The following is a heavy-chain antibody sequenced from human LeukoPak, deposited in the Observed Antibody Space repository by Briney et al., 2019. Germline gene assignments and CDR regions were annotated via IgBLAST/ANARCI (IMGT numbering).Heavy chain of an antibody. D-gene: IGHD2-8*01. J-gene: IGHJ6*03. CDR1: GFTFSSYW. CDR2: INSDGSST. CDR3: ARDGNVECYRWCHYYYMDV. V-gene: IGHV3-74*01. Sequence: PGGSLRLSCAATGFTFSSYWMHWVRQAPGKGLEWVSRINSDGSSTEYADAVKGRFTISRDNTKNTLSLQMNSLRAEDTAIYYCARDGNVECYRWCHYYYMDVWGKGTTVTVSS.